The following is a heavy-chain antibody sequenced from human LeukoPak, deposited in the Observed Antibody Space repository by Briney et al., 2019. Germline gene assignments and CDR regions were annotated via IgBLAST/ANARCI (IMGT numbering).Heavy chain of an antibody. CDR1: GYTFTSYD. CDR3: ARIPRGYSGYDDY. J-gene: IGHJ4*02. V-gene: IGHV1-8*01. D-gene: IGHD5-12*01. Sequence: ASVTASCKASGYTFTSYDINWVRQATGQGLEWMGWMNPNSGNTGYAQKFQGRVTMTRNTSISTAYMELSSLRSEDTAVYYCARIPRGYSGYDDYWGQGTLVTVSS. CDR2: MNPNSGNT.